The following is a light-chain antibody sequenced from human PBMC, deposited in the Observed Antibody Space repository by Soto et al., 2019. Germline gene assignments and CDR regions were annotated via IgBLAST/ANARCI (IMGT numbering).Light chain of an antibody. CDR3: QQYGNSPIT. Sequence: EIVLTQSPGTLSLSPGERATLSCRASQSVSSNYLAWYQQKPGQAPRLLIYGASSRATGIPDRFSGSGSGTDFPLTISRLEPEDFAVYYCQQYGNSPITFGQGTRLEIK. V-gene: IGKV3-20*01. CDR2: GAS. CDR1: QSVSSNY. J-gene: IGKJ5*01.